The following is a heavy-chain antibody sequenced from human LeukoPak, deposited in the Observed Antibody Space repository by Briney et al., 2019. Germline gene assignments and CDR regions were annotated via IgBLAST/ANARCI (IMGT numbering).Heavy chain of an antibody. CDR2: IYSGGST. CDR1: GFTFSNYA. J-gene: IGHJ3*02. D-gene: IGHD3-10*01. V-gene: IGHV3-66*01. CDR3: ARAGYYYDAFDI. Sequence: GGSLRLSCAASGFTFSNYAMHWVRQAPGKGLEWVSVIYSGGSTYYADSVKGRFTISRDNSKNTLYLQMNSLRAEDTAVYCCARAGYYYDAFDIWGQGTMVTVSS.